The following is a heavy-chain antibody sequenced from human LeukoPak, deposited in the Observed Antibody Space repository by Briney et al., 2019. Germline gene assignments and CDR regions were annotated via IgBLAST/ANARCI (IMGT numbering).Heavy chain of an antibody. CDR1: GFTFSSYD. CDR2: IRYDGSNK. V-gene: IGHV3-30*02. Sequence: QPGGSLRLSCAASGFTFSSYDMHWVCQAPGKGPEWVTFIRYDGSNKYYTDSVKGRFTISRDNSKNTLYLEMNSLRAEDTAVYYCAHNLLSSTWGWGQGTLVTVSS. J-gene: IGHJ4*02. CDR3: AHNLLSSTWG. D-gene: IGHD6-13*01.